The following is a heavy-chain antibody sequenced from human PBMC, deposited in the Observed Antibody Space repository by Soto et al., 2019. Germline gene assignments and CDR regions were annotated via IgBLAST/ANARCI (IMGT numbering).Heavy chain of an antibody. CDR2: IYYTGTT. V-gene: IGHV4-59*01. D-gene: IGHD5-12*01. J-gene: IGHJ4*02. CDR1: VVSISSSY. CDR3: ARGGNRYSNTASGVGGFDF. Sequence: LSLTCTVSVVSISSSYWSWIRQSPGTGLEWIGYIYYTGTTNYNPSLKRRVTISLDTAKNQFSLNVNSLTTADTAVYFCARGGNRYSNTASGVGGFDFWGQGTLVTVSP.